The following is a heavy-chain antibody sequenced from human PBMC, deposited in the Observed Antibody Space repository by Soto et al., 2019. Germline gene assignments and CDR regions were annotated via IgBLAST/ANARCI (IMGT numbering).Heavy chain of an antibody. V-gene: IGHV6-1*01. CDR2: TYYRSKWYN. CDR3: ARAGEGKEVITREIPSYYYGMDV. J-gene: IGHJ6*02. CDR1: GERVSSNSAA. D-gene: IGHD3-10*01. Sequence: SQTLSLTCAISGERVSSNSAAWNWIRQSPSRGLEWLGRTYYRSKWYNDYAVSVKSRITINPDTSKNQFSLQLNSVTPEDTAVYYCARAGEGKEVITREIPSYYYGMDVWGQGTTVTVSS.